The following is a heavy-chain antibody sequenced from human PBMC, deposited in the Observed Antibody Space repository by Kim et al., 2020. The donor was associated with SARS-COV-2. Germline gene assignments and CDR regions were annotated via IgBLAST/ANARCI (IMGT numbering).Heavy chain of an antibody. J-gene: IGHJ3*02. CDR3: ARGLVMAQYDAFDI. D-gene: IGHD2-15*01. Sequence: SPKFQGRVTITRDTSASTAYMGLSSLRSEDTAVYYCARGLVMAQYDAFDIWGQGTMVTVSS. V-gene: IGHV1-3*01.